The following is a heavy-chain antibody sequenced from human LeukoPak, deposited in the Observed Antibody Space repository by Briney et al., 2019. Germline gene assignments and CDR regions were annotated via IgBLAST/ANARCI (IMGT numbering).Heavy chain of an antibody. Sequence: PSETLSLTFTVSGGSISSYYWSWIRRPAGKGLEWIGRIYTSGSTNYNPSLKSRVTMSVDTSKNQFSLKLSSVTAADTAVYYCAGYDFWSGSDYWGQGTLVTVSS. J-gene: IGHJ4*02. D-gene: IGHD3-3*01. CDR1: GGSISSYY. CDR3: AGYDFWSGSDY. CDR2: IYTSGST. V-gene: IGHV4-4*07.